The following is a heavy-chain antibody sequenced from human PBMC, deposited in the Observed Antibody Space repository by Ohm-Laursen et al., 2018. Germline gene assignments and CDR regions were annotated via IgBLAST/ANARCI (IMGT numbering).Heavy chain of an antibody. Sequence: SLRLSCSASGITLSRFWMSWVRQAPGKGLEWVSYIGSGGRTIYYSDSVKGRFSISRDNAKNSLYLQMSSLRAEDTGLYFCARHFEWSNDYWGQGTLVTVSS. CDR1: GITLSRFW. D-gene: IGHD3-3*01. J-gene: IGHJ4*02. CDR3: ARHFEWSNDY. CDR2: IGSGGRTI. V-gene: IGHV3-48*03.